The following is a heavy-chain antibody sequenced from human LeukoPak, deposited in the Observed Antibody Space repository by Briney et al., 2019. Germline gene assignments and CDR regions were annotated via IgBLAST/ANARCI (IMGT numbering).Heavy chain of an antibody. CDR3: TRDWGGVAAGIDY. CDR1: GFTFSSFW. Sequence: GGSLRLSCAASGFTFSSFWMSWGRQAPGKGLEWVANIKTDGSEKYYVDSVKGRFTISRDNAKNSLSLQMNSLSAEDTAVYYCTRDWGGVAAGIDYWGQGTLVTVSS. V-gene: IGHV3-7*01. J-gene: IGHJ4*02. D-gene: IGHD6-13*01. CDR2: IKTDGSEK.